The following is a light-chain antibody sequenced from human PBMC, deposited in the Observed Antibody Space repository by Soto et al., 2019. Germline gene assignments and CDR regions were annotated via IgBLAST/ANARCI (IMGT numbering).Light chain of an antibody. J-gene: IGKJ1*01. V-gene: IGKV1-5*03. CDR3: QQGYSNPWT. CDR1: ESVKSW. Sequence: DIQMTQSPSTLSASIGDRVTIICRASESVKSWLAWYQQKPGKAPKFLIYKASSLQSGVPSRFSGSGSGTNFTLSLNSLQPEDFATYYCQQGYSNPWTFGQGTKVDNK. CDR2: KAS.